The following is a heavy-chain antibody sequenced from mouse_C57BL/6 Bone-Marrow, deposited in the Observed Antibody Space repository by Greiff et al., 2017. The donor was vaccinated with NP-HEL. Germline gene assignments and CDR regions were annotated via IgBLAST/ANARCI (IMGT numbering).Heavy chain of an antibody. J-gene: IGHJ4*01. V-gene: IGHV1-36*01. CDR3: AREGVYDYPYYAMDY. D-gene: IGHD2-4*01. Sequence: EVHLVESGPVLVKPGPSVKISCKASGFTFTDYYMHWVKQSHGKSLEWIGLVYPYNGGTSYNQKFKGKATLTVDTSSSTAYMELNSLTSEDSAVYYCAREGVYDYPYYAMDYWGQGTSVTVSS. CDR2: VYPYNGGT. CDR1: GFTFTDYY.